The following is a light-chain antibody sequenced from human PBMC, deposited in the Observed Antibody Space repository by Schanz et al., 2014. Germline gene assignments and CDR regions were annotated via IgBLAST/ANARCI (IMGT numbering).Light chain of an antibody. CDR2: DAS. Sequence: AIQLTQSPSSLSASVGDRVSITCRASQGISSALAWFQQKPGKAPKLLIYDASCLESGVPSRFSGSGSGTDFTLTISSLQPEDFATYYCQQYILYSTFGQGTKLEIK. V-gene: IGKV1-13*02. CDR1: QGISSA. CDR3: QQYILYST. J-gene: IGKJ2*01.